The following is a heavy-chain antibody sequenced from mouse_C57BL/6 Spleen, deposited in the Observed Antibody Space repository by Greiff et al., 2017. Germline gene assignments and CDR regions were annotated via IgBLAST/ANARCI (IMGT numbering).Heavy chain of an antibody. J-gene: IGHJ4*01. V-gene: IGHV1-15*01. CDR3: TNLYGNYAYYAMDY. CDR2: IDPETGGT. CDR1: GYTFTDYE. Sequence: VKLVESGAELVRPGASVTLSCKASGYTFTDYEMHWVKQTPVHGLEWIGAIDPETGGTAYNQKFKGKAILTADKSSSTAYMELRSLTSEDSAVYYCTNLYGNYAYYAMDYWGQGTSVTVSS. D-gene: IGHD2-1*01.